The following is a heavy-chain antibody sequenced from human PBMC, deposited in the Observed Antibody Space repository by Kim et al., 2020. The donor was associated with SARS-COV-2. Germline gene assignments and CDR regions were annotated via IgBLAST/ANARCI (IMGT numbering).Heavy chain of an antibody. CDR1: GFCFSTYA. CDR2: ISAGPGNT. V-gene: IGHV3-23*01. J-gene: IGHJ5*01. D-gene: IGHD2-15*01. Sequence: GGSLRLSCAASGFCFSTYAMNWVRQAPGKGLEWVSDISAGPGNTYYADSVKGRFTIASDNSKNIFYLQMNSLRAEDTAIYYCARSVGYCIDSNCYPTWFDSWGQGTLVTVSS. CDR3: ARSVGYCIDSNCYPTWFDS.